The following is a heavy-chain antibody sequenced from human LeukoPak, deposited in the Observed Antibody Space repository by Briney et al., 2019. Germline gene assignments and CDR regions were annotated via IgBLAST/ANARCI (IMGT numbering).Heavy chain of an antibody. CDR3: ARHLSQGDGNKRGFDF. CDR2: ISSSGST. J-gene: IGHJ4*02. Sequence: SETLSLTCTVSGGSISSRPYDWGWIRQPPGKGLEYIVSISSSGSTYYNPSLQSRVTISVDASKNQFSLYLGSVTAAETAVYYCARHLSQGDGNKRGFDFWGQGTLVTVSS. CDR1: GGSISSRPYD. V-gene: IGHV4-39*01. D-gene: IGHD5-24*01.